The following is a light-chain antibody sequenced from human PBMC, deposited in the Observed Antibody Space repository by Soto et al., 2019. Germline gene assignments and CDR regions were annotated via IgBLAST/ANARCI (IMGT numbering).Light chain of an antibody. CDR1: SSDVGGYNY. CDR3: SSFTSSSTPYV. Sequence: QSALTQPASVSGSPGQSISISCTGTSSDVGGYNYVSWYQQHPGKAPKLMIYDVSNRPSGVSNRFSGSESGNTASLTISGLQAEDEADYYCSSFTSSSTPYVFATGTKLTVL. J-gene: IGLJ1*01. CDR2: DVS. V-gene: IGLV2-14*01.